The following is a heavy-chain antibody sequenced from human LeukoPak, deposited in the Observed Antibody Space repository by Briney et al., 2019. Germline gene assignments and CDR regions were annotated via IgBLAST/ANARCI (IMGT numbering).Heavy chain of an antibody. D-gene: IGHD6-19*01. CDR1: GYTFSSYA. CDR3: AQRSEYSSGWYQTLDY. Sequence: GGSLRLSCAASGYTFSSYAMSWVRQAPGKGLEWVSAISGSGGSTYYADSVKGRFTISRDNSKNTLYLQMNSLRAEDTAVYHCAQRSEYSSGWYQTLDYWGQGTLVTVSS. V-gene: IGHV3-23*01. J-gene: IGHJ4*02. CDR2: ISGSGGST.